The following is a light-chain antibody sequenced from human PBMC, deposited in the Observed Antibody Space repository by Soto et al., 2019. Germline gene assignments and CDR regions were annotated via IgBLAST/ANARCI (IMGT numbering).Light chain of an antibody. CDR3: QQGHSNPPT. Sequence: DIQMTQSPSSLSASVGDRVTVTCRASESIHTFLNWYQQKPGQYPNLLIYGAVTLQTGVPSRFTGSGSGTEFTLTISSLEPEDFAVYYCQQGHSNPPTFGQGTKVEIK. V-gene: IGKV1-39*01. CDR2: GAV. J-gene: IGKJ1*01. CDR1: ESIHTF.